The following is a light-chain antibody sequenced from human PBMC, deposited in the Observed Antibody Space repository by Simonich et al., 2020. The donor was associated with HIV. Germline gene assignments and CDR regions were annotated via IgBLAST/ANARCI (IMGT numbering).Light chain of an antibody. CDR1: QSVLYSSNNKNY. V-gene: IGKV4-1*01. CDR2: LAS. CDR3: QQYYSTPPT. J-gene: IGKJ1*01. Sequence: DIVMTQSPDSLAVSLGERATINCKSSQSVLYSSNNKNYLAWYQQKPGQPPKLLIYLASTRESGVPDRFRGSGSGTDFTLTISSLQAEDVAIYYCQQYYSTPPTFGQGTKVEIK.